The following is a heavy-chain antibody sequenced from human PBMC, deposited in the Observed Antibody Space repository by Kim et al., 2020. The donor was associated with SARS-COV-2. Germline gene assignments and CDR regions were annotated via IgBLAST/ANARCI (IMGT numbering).Heavy chain of an antibody. CDR2: IRKDGSET. CDR3: SRDSGSYRYFDY. D-gene: IGHD1-26*01. CDR1: GFTFSSYW. J-gene: IGHJ4*02. Sequence: GGSLRLSCTASGFTFSSYWMHWVRQAPGKGLEWVANIRKDGSETHYVDSVKGRFTISRDNAKNSLYLQMNSLRDEDTAVYYCSRDSGSYRYFDYWGQGTL. V-gene: IGHV3-7*01.